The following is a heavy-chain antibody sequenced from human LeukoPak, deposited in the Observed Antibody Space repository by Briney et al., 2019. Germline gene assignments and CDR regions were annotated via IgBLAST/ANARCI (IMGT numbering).Heavy chain of an antibody. CDR2: ISGSGGST. CDR3: ARGAEWIWLGELLPVDY. V-gene: IGHV3-23*01. J-gene: IGHJ4*02. CDR1: GFTFSTYA. Sequence: GGSLRLSCAASGFTFSTYAMSWVRQAPGKGLEWVSAISGSGGSTYYADSVKGRFTISRDNSKNTLYLQMNSLRAEDTAVYYCARGAEWIWLGELLPVDYWGQGTLVTVSS. D-gene: IGHD3-10*01.